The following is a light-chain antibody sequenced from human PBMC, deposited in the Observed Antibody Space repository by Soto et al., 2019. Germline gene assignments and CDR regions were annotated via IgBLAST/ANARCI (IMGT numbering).Light chain of an antibody. CDR2: AAS. CDR1: QGISSY. CDR3: QQYYSYHRT. J-gene: IGKJ1*01. Sequence: AIRMTQSPSSLSASTGDRVTITCRASQGISSYLAWYQQKPGKAPKLLIYAASTLQSGVPSRFSGSGSGTDFPLTISCLQSEDFATYDCQQYYSYHRTFGQGTKVEIK. V-gene: IGKV1-8*01.